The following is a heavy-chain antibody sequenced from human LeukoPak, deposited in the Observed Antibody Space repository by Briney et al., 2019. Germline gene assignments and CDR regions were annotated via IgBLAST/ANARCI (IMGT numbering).Heavy chain of an antibody. CDR2: ISGDGDNT. J-gene: IGHJ1*01. CDR1: GFTFDDYA. CDR3: AKDPTYYYDSSGFCEH. D-gene: IGHD3-22*01. V-gene: IGHV3-43*02. Sequence: PGGSLRLSCAASGFTFDDYAMHWVRQAPGKGLEWASLISGDGDNTYYADSVKGRFTISRDNSKNSLYLQMNSLRTEDTALYYCAKDPTYYYDSSGFCEHWGQGTLVTVSS.